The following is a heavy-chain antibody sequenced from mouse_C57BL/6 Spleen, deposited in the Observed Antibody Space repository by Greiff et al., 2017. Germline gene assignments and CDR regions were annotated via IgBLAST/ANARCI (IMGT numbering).Heavy chain of an antibody. D-gene: IGHD3-2*02. CDR1: GYTFTSYW. CDR3: AREEKYSSGSL. J-gene: IGHJ2*01. V-gene: IGHV1-7*01. CDR2: INPSSGYT. Sequence: QVQLQQSGAELAKPGASVKMSCKASGYTFTSYWMHWVKQRPGQGLEWIGYINPSSGYTKYNQKFKAKATLTADKSSSTAYMQLSSLTYEDSAVYSCAREEKYSSGSLWGQGTTLTVSS.